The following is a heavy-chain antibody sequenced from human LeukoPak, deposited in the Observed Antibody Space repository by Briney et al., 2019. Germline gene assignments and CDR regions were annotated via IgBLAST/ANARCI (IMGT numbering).Heavy chain of an antibody. J-gene: IGHJ2*01. D-gene: IGHD2-2*01. Sequence: PGGSLRLSCAASGFTFSGYAMSWVRQAPGKGLEWVSAISGSGGSTYYADSVKGRFTISRDNSKNTLYLQMNSLRVEDTAVYYCAKDPCSSTSCQGWYFDLWGRGTLVTVSS. CDR1: GFTFSGYA. V-gene: IGHV3-23*01. CDR3: AKDPCSSTSCQGWYFDL. CDR2: ISGSGGST.